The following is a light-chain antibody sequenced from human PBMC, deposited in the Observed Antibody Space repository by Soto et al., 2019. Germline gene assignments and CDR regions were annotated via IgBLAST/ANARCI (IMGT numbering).Light chain of an antibody. J-gene: IGKJ5*01. V-gene: IGKV3-15*01. CDR1: QTINNN. CDR3: QQYNNWPFT. CDR2: GAS. Sequence: VMTQAPATLSVPPGERATLSCRASQTINNNVAWYQLKDGQVPRLVIYGASTRATDIPARFSGSGSGTEFTLTISSLQSEDFAVYYCQQYNNWPFTFGQGTRLEIK.